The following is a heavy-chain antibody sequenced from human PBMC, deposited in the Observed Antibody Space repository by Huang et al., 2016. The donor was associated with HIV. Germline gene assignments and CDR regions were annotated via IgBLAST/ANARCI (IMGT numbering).Heavy chain of an antibody. D-gene: IGHD5-12*01. Sequence: QVQLVESGGGVVQPGRSLRLSCAASRFNFSNYAMQWVGQAPCKVVEWVAVISYDGSNKYYADSVKGRFTISRDNSKNTLYLQMNSLRAEDTAVYYCARDLWLRDLYYYYYMDVWGKGTTVTVSS. J-gene: IGHJ6*03. CDR3: ARDLWLRDLYYYYYMDV. CDR2: ISYDGSNK. V-gene: IGHV3-30-3*01. CDR1: RFNFSNYA.